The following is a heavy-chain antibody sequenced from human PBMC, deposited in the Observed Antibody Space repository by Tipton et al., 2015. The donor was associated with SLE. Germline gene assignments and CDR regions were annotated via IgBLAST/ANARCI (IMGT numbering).Heavy chain of an antibody. V-gene: IGHV1-18*01. J-gene: IGHJ6*02. Sequence: QSGAEVKKPGASVKVSCKASGYTFTSYGISWVRQAPGQGLEWMGWISAYNGNTNYAQKLQGRVTMTTDTSTSTAYMELRSLRSDDPAVDFCARDSSGGSCAQGSCFYVMVVWGQGTRVTVTS. CDR2: ISAYNGNT. CDR3: ARDSSGGSCAQGSCFYVMVV. CDR1: GYTFTSYG. D-gene: IGHD2-15*01.